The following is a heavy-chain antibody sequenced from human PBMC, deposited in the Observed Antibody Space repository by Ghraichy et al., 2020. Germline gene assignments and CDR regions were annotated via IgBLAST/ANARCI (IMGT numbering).Heavy chain of an antibody. D-gene: IGHD3-3*01. J-gene: IGHJ6*02. CDR1: GFTVSSNY. Sequence: GGSLRLSCAASGFTVSSNYMSWVRQAPGKGLEWVSVIYSSGSTYYADSVKGRFTISRDNSKNTLYLQMNSLRAEDTAVYYCARGKSGKLRLYGMDVWGQGTTVTVSS. CDR3: ARGKSGKLRLYGMDV. CDR2: IYSSGST. V-gene: IGHV3-53*01.